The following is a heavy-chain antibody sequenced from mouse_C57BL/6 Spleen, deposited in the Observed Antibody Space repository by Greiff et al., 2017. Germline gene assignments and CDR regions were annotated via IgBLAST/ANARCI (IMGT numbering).Heavy chain of an antibody. CDR3: ARRDYGSLDFDY. V-gene: IGHV1-42*01. D-gene: IGHD1-1*01. CDR1: GYSFTGYY. CDR2: INPSTGGT. J-gene: IGHJ2*01. Sequence: EVQLQQSGPELVKPGASVKISCKASGYSFTGYYMNWVKQSPEKSLEWIGEINPSTGGTTYNQKFKAKATLTVDKSSSTAYMQLKSLTSEDSAVYYCARRDYGSLDFDYWGQGTTLTVSS.